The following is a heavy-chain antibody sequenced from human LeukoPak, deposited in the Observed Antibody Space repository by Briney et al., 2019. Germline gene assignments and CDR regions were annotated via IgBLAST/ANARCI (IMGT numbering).Heavy chain of an antibody. CDR3: AVSGGLFPTDYYYMDV. CDR2: INPNSGGT. D-gene: IGHD3-10*01. Sequence: ASVKVSCKASGCTFTSYAMNWVRQAPGQGLEWMGWINPNSGGTNYAQKFQGRVTMTRDTSISTAYMELSRLRSDDTAVYYCAVSGGLFPTDYYYMDVWGKGTTVTISS. CDR1: GCTFTSYA. V-gene: IGHV1-2*02. J-gene: IGHJ6*03.